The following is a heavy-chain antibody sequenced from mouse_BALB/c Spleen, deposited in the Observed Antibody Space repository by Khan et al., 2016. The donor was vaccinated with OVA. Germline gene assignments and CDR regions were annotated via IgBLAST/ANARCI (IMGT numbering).Heavy chain of an antibody. CDR1: GFSLTTYG. CDR2: IWSGGST. V-gene: IGHV2-2*02. Sequence: QVQLQQSGPGLVQPSQSLSITCTVSGFSLTTYGVHWVRQSPGKGLEWLGVIWSGGSTDYNAAFISRLSISKDSSKSQVFFKMNSLEVNDTAIYYCARNDDYDEGLAYWGQGTLVTVSA. J-gene: IGHJ3*01. D-gene: IGHD2-4*01. CDR3: ARNDDYDEGLAY.